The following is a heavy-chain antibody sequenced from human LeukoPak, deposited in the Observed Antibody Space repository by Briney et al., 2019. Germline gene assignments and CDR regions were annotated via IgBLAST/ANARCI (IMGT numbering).Heavy chain of an antibody. D-gene: IGHD2-15*01. CDR3: ARVVAVAAKSWFDP. CDR2: INHSGST. Sequence: SETLSLTCTVSGGSISNYYWNWIRQPPGKGLEWIGEINHSGSTNYNPSLKSRVTISVDTSKNQFSLKLSSVTAADTAVYYCARVVAVAAKSWFDPWGQGTLVTVSS. J-gene: IGHJ5*02. V-gene: IGHV4-34*01. CDR1: GGSISNYY.